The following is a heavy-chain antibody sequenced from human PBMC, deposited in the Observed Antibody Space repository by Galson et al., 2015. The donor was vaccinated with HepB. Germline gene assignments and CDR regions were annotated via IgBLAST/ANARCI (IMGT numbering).Heavy chain of an antibody. CDR3: AKDQAAAAPDY. J-gene: IGHJ4*02. D-gene: IGHD6-13*01. CDR1: GFTFSSYA. Sequence: SLRLSCAASGFTFSSYAMHWVRQAPGKGLEWVAVISYDGSNKYYADSVKGRFTISRDNSKNTLYLQMNSLRAEDTAVYYCAKDQAAAAPDYWGQGTLVTVSS. V-gene: IGHV3-30-3*01. CDR2: ISYDGSNK.